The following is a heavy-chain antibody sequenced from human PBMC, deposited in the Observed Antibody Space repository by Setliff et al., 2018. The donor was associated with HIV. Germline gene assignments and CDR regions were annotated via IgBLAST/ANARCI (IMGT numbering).Heavy chain of an antibody. D-gene: IGHD3-10*01. V-gene: IGHV4-38-2*01. CDR2: IYHSGNA. CDR3: ARFMRGIIIRDYYYGMDV. Sequence: SETLSLTCAVSGYSISNGYYWGWIRQPPGKGLEWIGNIYHSGNAYFRPSLKSRVTISVDTSKNQFSLNLTSVTAADTAVYYCARFMRGIIIRDYYYGMDVWGQGTTVTVSS. CDR1: GYSISNGYY. J-gene: IGHJ6*02.